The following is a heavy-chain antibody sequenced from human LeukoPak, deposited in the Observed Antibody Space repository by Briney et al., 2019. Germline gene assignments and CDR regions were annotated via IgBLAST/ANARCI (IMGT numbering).Heavy chain of an antibody. CDR2: IIPIFGTA. CDR1: GGTFISYA. D-gene: IGHD3-9*01. V-gene: IGHV1-69*13. J-gene: IGHJ4*02. Sequence: GASVKVSCKASGGTFISYAISWVRQAPGQGLEWMGGIIPIFGTANYAQKFQGRVTITADESTSTAYMELSSLRSEDTAVYYCAISLVLRYFDWLPGTWGQGTLVTVSS. CDR3: AISLVLRYFDWLPGT.